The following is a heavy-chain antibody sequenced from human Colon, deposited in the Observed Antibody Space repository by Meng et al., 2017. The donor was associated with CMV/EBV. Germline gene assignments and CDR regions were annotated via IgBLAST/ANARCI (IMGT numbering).Heavy chain of an antibody. J-gene: IGHJ3*01. CDR1: GFTFSNYW. V-gene: IGHV3-74*01. D-gene: IGHD2-15*01. Sequence: GGSLRLSCAASGFTFSNYWMHWARQAPGKGLVWVSRINTDGTTTSYADSVKGRFTISRDNAKNTLYLQMNSLRADDTAVYYCARGALVDPTPIPNAFDVWGQGTMVTVSS. CDR2: INTDGTTT. CDR3: ARGALVDPTPIPNAFDV.